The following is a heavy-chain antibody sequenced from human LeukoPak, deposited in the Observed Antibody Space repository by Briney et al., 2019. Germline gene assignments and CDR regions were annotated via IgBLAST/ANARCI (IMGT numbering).Heavy chain of an antibody. CDR3: ATGLTYRLWPKGNWFDP. CDR2: INHSGST. Sequence: PSETLSLTCAVYGGSFSGYYWSWIRQPPGKGLEWIGEINHSGSTNYNPSLKSRVTISVDTSKNQFSLKLSSVTAADTAVYYCATGLTYRLWPKGNWFDPWGQGTLVTVSS. CDR1: GGSFSGYY. V-gene: IGHV4-34*01. J-gene: IGHJ5*02. D-gene: IGHD5-18*01.